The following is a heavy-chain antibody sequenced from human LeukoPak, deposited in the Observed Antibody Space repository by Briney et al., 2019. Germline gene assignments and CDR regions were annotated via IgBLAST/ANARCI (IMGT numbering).Heavy chain of an antibody. CDR2: ITWNSGSI. J-gene: IGHJ4*02. Sequence: GGSLRLSCAASGFSFDDYAMHWVRQAPGKGLEWVSGITWNSGSIAYADSVKGRFTISRDNAKNSLYLQMNSLRAEDMALYYCANQQSSGWFPFDYWGQGTLVTVSS. D-gene: IGHD6-19*01. CDR3: ANQQSSGWFPFDY. CDR1: GFSFDDYA. V-gene: IGHV3-9*03.